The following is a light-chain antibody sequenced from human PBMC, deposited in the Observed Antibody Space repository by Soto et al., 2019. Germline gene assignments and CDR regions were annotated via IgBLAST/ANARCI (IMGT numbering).Light chain of an antibody. CDR1: QSVSSY. V-gene: IGKV3-11*01. CDR2: DAS. J-gene: IGKJ5*01. Sequence: EIVLTQSPATLSLSPGERATLSCRASQSVSSYLAWYQQKPVQAPRLLIYDASNRATGIPARFSGSGSGTDFTLTISSLEPEDFAVYDCQQRSNWITFGQGTRLEIK. CDR3: QQRSNWIT.